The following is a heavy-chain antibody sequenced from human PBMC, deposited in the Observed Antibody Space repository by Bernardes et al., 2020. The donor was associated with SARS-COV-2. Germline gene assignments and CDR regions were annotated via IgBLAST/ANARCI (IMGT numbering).Heavy chain of an antibody. Sequence: GGSLRLSCAASGFTFSSHVMNWVRQAPGKGLEWVSVISTSGGGTYYADSVKGRFTISRDNSKNTLYLQMNSLRAEDTAVFYCAGYGSGSYKWFDPWGQG. CDR1: GFTFSSHV. CDR3: AGYGSGSYKWFDP. J-gene: IGHJ5*02. D-gene: IGHD3-10*01. CDR2: ISTSGGGT. V-gene: IGHV3-23*01.